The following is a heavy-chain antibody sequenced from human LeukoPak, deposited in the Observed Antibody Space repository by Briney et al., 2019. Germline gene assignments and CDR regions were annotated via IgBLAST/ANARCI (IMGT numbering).Heavy chain of an antibody. J-gene: IGHJ4*02. CDR1: GFTFSSYA. CDR3: AKAPVTTCRGAFCYPFDY. D-gene: IGHD2-15*01. Sequence: GGSLRLSCAASGFTFSSYAMSWVRQAPGKGLEWVSAISDTGNTYHADSVKGRFTIFRDSSKNTLFLQMNRLRPEDAAVYYCAKAPVTTCRGAFCYPFDYWGLGTLVTVSS. CDR2: ISDTGNT. V-gene: IGHV3-23*01.